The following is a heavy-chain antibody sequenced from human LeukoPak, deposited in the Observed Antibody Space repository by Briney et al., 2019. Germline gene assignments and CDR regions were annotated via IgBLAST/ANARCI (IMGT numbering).Heavy chain of an antibody. CDR2: IVVGSGNT. V-gene: IGHV1-58*02. D-gene: IGHD3-3*01. J-gene: IGHJ4*02. CDR3: ASRSSIWSGYQDTLYYFDS. Sequence: SVKVSCKASGFTFTSSAMQWVRQARGQRLEWIGWIVVGSGNTNYAQKFQERVTITRDMSTSTAYMELSSLRSEDTAVYYCASRSSIWSGYQDTLYYFDSWGQGTLVTVSS. CDR1: GFTFTSSA.